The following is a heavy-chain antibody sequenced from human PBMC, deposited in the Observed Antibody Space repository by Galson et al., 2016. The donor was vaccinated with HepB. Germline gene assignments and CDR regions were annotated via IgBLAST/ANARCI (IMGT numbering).Heavy chain of an antibody. Sequence: SLRLSCAASEFTVGNNYMSWVRQAPGEGLEWVSLIYSGGNTRYADSVKGRFTISRDNSKNTVYLQMNSLRAEDTAVYYCSTLNPASPYFDYWGQGTLVTVSS. CDR1: EFTVGNNY. J-gene: IGHJ4*02. CDR3: STLNPASPYFDY. CDR2: IYSGGNT. V-gene: IGHV3-53*01.